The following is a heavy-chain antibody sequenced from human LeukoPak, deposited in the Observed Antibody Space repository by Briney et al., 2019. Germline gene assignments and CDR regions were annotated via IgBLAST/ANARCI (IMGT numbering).Heavy chain of an antibody. D-gene: IGHD4-11*01. CDR1: GGSISSYY. Sequence: SETLSLTCTVSGGSISSYYWSWIRQPPGKGLEWIGYIYTSGSTNYNPPLKSRVTISVDTSKNQFSLKLSSVTAADTAVYYCARLQRHYYYYMDVWGKGTTVTVSS. CDR2: IYTSGST. V-gene: IGHV4-4*09. CDR3: ARLQRHYYYYMDV. J-gene: IGHJ6*03.